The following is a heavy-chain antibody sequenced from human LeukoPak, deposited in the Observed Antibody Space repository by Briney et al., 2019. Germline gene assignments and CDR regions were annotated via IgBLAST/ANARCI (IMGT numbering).Heavy chain of an antibody. J-gene: IGHJ3*02. CDR2: IYSGGST. V-gene: IGHV3-53*05. Sequence: GGSLRLSCAASGFTVSSNYMSWVRQAPGKGLEWVSVIYSGGSTYYADSVKGRFTISRDNSKNTLYLQMNSLRSEDTAVYYCARAYSTSPRNGFDIWGQGTMVTVTS. D-gene: IGHD6-6*01. CDR1: GFTVSSNY. CDR3: ARAYSTSPRNGFDI.